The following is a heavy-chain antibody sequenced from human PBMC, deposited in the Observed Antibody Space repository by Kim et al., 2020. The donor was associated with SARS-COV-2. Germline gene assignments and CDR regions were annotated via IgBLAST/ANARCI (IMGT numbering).Heavy chain of an antibody. J-gene: IGHJ4*02. Sequence: GSEKYCADPVKGRLSISRDNAKNSLYLQMNSLRAVDTTLYYCARDKTGASWGQGTLVTVSS. V-gene: IGHV3-7*01. D-gene: IGHD1-26*01. CDR2: GSEK. CDR3: ARDKTGAS.